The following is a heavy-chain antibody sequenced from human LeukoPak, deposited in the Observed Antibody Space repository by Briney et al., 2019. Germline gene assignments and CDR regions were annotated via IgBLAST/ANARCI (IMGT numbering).Heavy chain of an antibody. Sequence: ASVRVSCKVFGYSLTSYDIKWVRQAPGQGLEWMGGLKPNSGKTGYAQKFQGRVTMTRDTSKDTVYMELNSLRSEDTAVYYCARSPNYYDRSGFSRPFDHWGQGTLVTVSS. V-gene: IGHV1-8*01. CDR1: GYSLTSYD. J-gene: IGHJ4*02. CDR3: ARSPNYYDRSGFSRPFDH. CDR2: LKPNSGKT. D-gene: IGHD3-22*01.